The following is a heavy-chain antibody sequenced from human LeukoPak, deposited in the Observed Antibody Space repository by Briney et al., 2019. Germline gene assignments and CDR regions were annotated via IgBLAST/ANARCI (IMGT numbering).Heavy chain of an antibody. J-gene: IGHJ3*02. V-gene: IGHV4-34*12. Sequence: SENLSLTCAVYGGSFSGYYWGWIRQPPGKGLEWIGNIFYSGSTYYSPSLRSRVTISLDTSRNQFSLKLNSVTAADTAVYYCAKSNGYGLVDIWGQGTMVTVSS. CDR3: AKSNGYGLVDI. D-gene: IGHD3-10*01. CDR1: GGSFSGYY. CDR2: IFYSGST.